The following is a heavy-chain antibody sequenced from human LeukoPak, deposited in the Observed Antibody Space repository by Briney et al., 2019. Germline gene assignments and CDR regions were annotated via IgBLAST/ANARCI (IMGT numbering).Heavy chain of an antibody. CDR1: GFTFSSYS. CDR2: ISSSSTYI. Sequence: NPGGSLRLSCAASGFTFSSYSMNWVRQAPGKGLEWVSSISSSSTYIYYADSVKGRFAISRDNAKNSLYLQMNSLRAEDTAVYYCARDSLPSTDRTYYDFWSGHTFYFDYWGQGTLVTVSS. J-gene: IGHJ4*02. CDR3: ARDSLPSTDRTYYDFWSGHTFYFDY. V-gene: IGHV3-21*01. D-gene: IGHD3-3*01.